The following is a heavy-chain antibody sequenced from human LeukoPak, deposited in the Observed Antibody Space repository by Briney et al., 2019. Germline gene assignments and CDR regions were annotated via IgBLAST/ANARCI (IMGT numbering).Heavy chain of an antibody. CDR2: ISGSGGST. V-gene: IGHV3-23*01. J-gene: IGHJ4*02. Sequence: GGSLRLSCAASGFTFSSYAMSWVRQAPGKGLEWVSAISGSGGSTYYAASVKGRFTISRDFSKNTVFLHMNSLRAEDTAMYYCARGDDSGYYDYFDYWGQGALVTVSS. D-gene: IGHD3-22*01. CDR3: ARGDDSGYYDYFDY. CDR1: GFTFSSYA.